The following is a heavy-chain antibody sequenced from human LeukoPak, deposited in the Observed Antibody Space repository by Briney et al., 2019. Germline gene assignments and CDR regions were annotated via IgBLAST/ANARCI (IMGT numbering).Heavy chain of an antibody. CDR3: ARDVYSSGPPLGYYYYYGMDV. Sequence: PGGSLRLSCVVSGFTFTNYWMQWVRQVPGKGLVWVARMNSDGTSIIHADSVKGRFTISRGNSKNTLYLQMNSLRAEDTAVYYCARDVYSSGPPLGYYYYYGMDVWGQGTTVTVSS. CDR1: GFTFTNYW. J-gene: IGHJ6*02. CDR2: MNSDGTSI. D-gene: IGHD6-19*01. V-gene: IGHV3-74*01.